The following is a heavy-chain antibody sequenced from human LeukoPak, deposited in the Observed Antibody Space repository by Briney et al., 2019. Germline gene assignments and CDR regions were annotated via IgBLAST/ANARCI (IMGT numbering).Heavy chain of an antibody. Sequence: PSETLSLTCAVSGGSFSGYYWTWIRQPPGKGLEWIGEINHSGSANYNPSLKSRVTISLDTSKNQFSLKLSSVTAADTAVYYCARADYYYYYGMDVWGQGTTVTVSS. V-gene: IGHV4-34*01. J-gene: IGHJ6*02. CDR2: INHSGSA. CDR1: GGSFSGYY. CDR3: ARADYYYYYGMDV.